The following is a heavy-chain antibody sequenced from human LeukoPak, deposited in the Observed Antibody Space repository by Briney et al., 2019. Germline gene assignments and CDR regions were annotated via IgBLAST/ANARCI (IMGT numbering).Heavy chain of an antibody. CDR1: GGSISSYY. J-gene: IGHJ4*02. Sequence: SETLSLTCTVSGGSISSYYWSWIRQPPGKGLEWIGYIYYSGSTNYNPSLKSRVTISLHTSKNQFSLKLSSVTAADTAVYYCASNVKAVAGTPGYFDYWGQGTLVTVSS. CDR2: IYYSGST. V-gene: IGHV4-59*12. CDR3: ASNVKAVAGTPGYFDY. D-gene: IGHD6-19*01.